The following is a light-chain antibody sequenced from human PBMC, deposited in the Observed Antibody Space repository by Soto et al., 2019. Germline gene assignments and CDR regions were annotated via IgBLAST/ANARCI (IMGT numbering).Light chain of an antibody. V-gene: IGKV1-39*01. CDR1: QSITRF. CDR2: AAS. CDR3: QQNYSPPPIT. Sequence: DIQMTQSPSSLSASVGDRVTITCRASQSITRFLNWYQQKPGKAPKLLIYAASSLQSGVPSRFSDSGSGTDFTLTISSLQPEDFATYYCQQNYSPPPITFGQGTRLEIK. J-gene: IGKJ5*01.